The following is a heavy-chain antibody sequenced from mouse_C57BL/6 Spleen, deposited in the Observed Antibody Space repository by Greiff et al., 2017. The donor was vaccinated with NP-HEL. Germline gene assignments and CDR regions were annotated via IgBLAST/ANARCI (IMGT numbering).Heavy chain of an antibody. Sequence: VQLVESGPELVKPGASVKMSCKASGYTFTDYYMHWVKQKPGKGLEWIGEIYPGSGNTYYNEKFKGKATLTADTSSSTAYMQLSSLTSEDSAVYFCGGDLLDDYWGQGTTLTVSS. CDR2: YPGSGNTY. CDR1: YTFTDYYM. D-gene: IGHD2-1*01. CDR3: GDLLDDY. V-gene: IGHV1-83*01. J-gene: IGHJ2*01.